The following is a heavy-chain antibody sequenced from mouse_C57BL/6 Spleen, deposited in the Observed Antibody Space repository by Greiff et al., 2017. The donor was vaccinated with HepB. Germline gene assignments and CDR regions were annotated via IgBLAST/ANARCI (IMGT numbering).Heavy chain of an antibody. J-gene: IGHJ2*01. CDR1: GNTFTDYY. V-gene: IGHV1-26*01. D-gene: IGHD2-2*01. CDR2: INPNNGGT. Sequence: EVQLQQSGPELVKPGASVKISCKASGNTFTDYYMTWGKQSHGKSLEWIGDINPNNGGTSYNQKFKGKATLTVDKSSSTAYMELRSLTSEDSAVYYCARGDFGGYHFDYWGQGTTLTVSS. CDR3: ARGDFGGYHFDY.